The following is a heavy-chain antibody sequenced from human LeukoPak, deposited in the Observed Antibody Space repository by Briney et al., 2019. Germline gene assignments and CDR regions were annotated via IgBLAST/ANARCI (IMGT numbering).Heavy chain of an antibody. J-gene: IGHJ6*02. D-gene: IGHD2-2*01. CDR3: AKDSHSCSQDCHFYYAMTS. CDR2: ISASGASA. V-gene: IGHV3-23*01. Sequence: GGSLRLSCAASGFTFSSYAMHWVRQAPGKGLEWVAVISASGASAYHADSVKGRFTISRDNIENTLYLQGSRLRAEDTAVYYCAKDSHSCSQDCHFYYAMTSGAKGPRSPSP. CDR1: GFTFSSYA.